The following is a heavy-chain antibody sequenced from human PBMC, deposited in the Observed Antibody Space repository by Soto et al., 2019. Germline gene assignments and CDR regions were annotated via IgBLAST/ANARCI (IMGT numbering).Heavy chain of an antibody. J-gene: IGHJ1*01. CDR1: GYTFSTYG. V-gene: IGHV1-18*01. CDR3: ARDWRGAEGFDP. Sequence: QVQLVQSGAELKKPGASVKVSCKASGYTFSTYGFSWVRQAPGQGLEWMGWIGAYNDDTNYAQNFQGRVTMTTDTSTTTSHMELRNLRSDDTAVYFCARDWRGAEGFDPWGQGTLVTVSS. D-gene: IGHD3-3*01. CDR2: IGAYNDDT.